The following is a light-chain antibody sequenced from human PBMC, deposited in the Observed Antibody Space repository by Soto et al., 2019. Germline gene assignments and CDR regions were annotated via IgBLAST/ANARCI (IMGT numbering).Light chain of an antibody. CDR1: QGIINY. CDR2: DAS. Sequence: DIQMTQSPSSLSASVGDRVTITCQASQGIINYLNWYQHKPGKAPKLLIYDASKLETGVPSRFSGSGSGTYFTFTISSLQPEDIATYYCQQYDNLPITFGQGTRLEIK. CDR3: QQYDNLPIT. V-gene: IGKV1-33*01. J-gene: IGKJ5*01.